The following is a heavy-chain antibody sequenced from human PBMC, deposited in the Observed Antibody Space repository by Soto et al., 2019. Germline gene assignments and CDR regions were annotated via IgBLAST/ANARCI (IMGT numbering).Heavy chain of an antibody. J-gene: IGHJ2*01. CDR3: VRVLDSSWYADL. D-gene: IGHD3-22*01. Sequence: QVQLQESGPGLVKPSETLSLTCSVSGGSVSNASFYWTWIRQAPGTGLEYIGYIFYTWVTNYNPSLSRRVTRSLDTSKKHFSLKLNSMTAADTAVYYCVRVLDSSWYADLWGRGPLVTVSS. CDR1: GGSVSNASFY. CDR2: IFYTWVT. V-gene: IGHV4-61*03.